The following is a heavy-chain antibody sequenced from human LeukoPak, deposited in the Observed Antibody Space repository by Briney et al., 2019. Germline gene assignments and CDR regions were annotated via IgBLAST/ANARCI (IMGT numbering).Heavy chain of an antibody. CDR3: ARRQQRGGFDY. J-gene: IGHJ4*02. V-gene: IGHV4-34*01. D-gene: IGHD6-13*01. CDR2: INHSGST. Sequence: PSETQSLTCTVSGGSISGYYWSWIRQPPGKGLEWIGEINHSGSTNYNPSLKSRVTISVDTSKNQFSLKLSSVTAADTAVYYCARRQQRGGFDYWGQGTLVTVSS. CDR1: GGSISGYY.